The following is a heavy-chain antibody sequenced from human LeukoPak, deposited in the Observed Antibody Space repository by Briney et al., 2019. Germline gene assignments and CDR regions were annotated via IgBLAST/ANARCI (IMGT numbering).Heavy chain of an antibody. D-gene: IGHD6-13*01. CDR2: MNPNNGNT. Sequence: GASVKFSCKASGYTFTSYDINWVRQATGQGLEWMGWMNPNNGNTGYAQKFQGRVTMTRSTSISTAYMELSSLRSEDTAVYYCARLASSSWPLYYYYGMDVWGQGTTVTVSS. V-gene: IGHV1-8*01. CDR1: GYTFTSYD. CDR3: ARLASSSWPLYYYYGMDV. J-gene: IGHJ6*02.